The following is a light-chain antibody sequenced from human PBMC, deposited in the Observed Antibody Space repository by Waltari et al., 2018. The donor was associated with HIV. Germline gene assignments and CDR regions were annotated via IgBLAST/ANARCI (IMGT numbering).Light chain of an antibody. CDR3: QQYNNWVT. CDR1: QSVSSN. V-gene: IGKV3-15*01. Sequence: EIVMTQSPATLSVSPGARATLSCRASQSVSSNLAWYQQKPGQAPRLLIYGASTRATGIPARFSGSGSGTEFTLTISSLQSEDFAVYYCQQYNNWVTFGPGTKVDIK. J-gene: IGKJ3*01. CDR2: GAS.